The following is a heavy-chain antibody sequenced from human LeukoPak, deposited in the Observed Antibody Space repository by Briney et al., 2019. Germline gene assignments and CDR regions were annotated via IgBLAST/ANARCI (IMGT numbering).Heavy chain of an antibody. V-gene: IGHV4-59*01. J-gene: IGHJ4*02. CDR2: IYYSGST. Sequence: SETLSLTCTVSGGSISSYYWSWVRQPPGKGLEWIGYIYYSGSTNYNPSLKSRVTISVDTSKNQFSLKLSSVTAADTAVYYCARVLGYCSGGSCNSTSFDYWGQGTLVTVSS. D-gene: IGHD2-15*01. CDR3: ARVLGYCSGGSCNSTSFDY. CDR1: GGSISSYY.